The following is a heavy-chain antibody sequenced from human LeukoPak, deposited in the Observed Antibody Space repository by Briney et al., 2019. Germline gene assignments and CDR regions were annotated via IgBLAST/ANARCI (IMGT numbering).Heavy chain of an antibody. CDR1: GFTFSSYA. D-gene: IGHD1-26*01. J-gene: IGHJ3*02. V-gene: IGHV3-23*01. CDR2: ISGSGGST. CDR3: ARFLGATDAFDI. Sequence: GGPLRLSCAASGFTFSSYAMSWVRQAPGKGLEWVSAISGSGGSTYYADSVKGRFTISRDNSKNTLYLQMNSLRAEDTAVYYCARFLGATDAFDIWGQGTVVTVSS.